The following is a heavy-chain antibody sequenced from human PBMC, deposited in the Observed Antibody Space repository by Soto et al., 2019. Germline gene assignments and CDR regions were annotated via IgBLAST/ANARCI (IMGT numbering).Heavy chain of an antibody. J-gene: IGHJ4*02. CDR2: IWYDGSSK. D-gene: IGHD3-22*01. Sequence: GGSLRLSCAASGFTFSSYGMHWVRQAPGKGLEWVAVIWYDGSSKYYADSVKGRFTISRDNSKNTLYLQMNSLRAEDTAVYYCARGGPYYYDSSGYFSYYFDYWGQGTLVTVSS. CDR1: GFTFSSYG. V-gene: IGHV3-33*01. CDR3: ARGGPYYYDSSGYFSYYFDY.